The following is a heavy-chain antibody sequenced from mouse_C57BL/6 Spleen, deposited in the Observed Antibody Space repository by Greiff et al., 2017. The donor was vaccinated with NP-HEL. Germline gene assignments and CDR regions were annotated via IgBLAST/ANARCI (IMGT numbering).Heavy chain of an antibody. Sequence: EVKLVESGGDLVKPGGSLKLSCAASGFTFSSYGMSWVRQTPDKRLEWVATISSGGSYTYYPDSVKGRFTISRDNAKNTLYLQMSSLKSEDTAMYYCARQGGYYGAMDYRGQGTSVTVSS. CDR1: GFTFSSYG. CDR3: ARQGGYYGAMDY. J-gene: IGHJ4*01. D-gene: IGHD2-1*01. CDR2: ISSGGSYT. V-gene: IGHV5-6*02.